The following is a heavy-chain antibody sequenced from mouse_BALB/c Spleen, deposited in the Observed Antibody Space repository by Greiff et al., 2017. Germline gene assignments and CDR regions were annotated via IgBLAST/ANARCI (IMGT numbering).Heavy chain of an antibody. J-gene: IGHJ4*01. CDR3: ARERGTYGNYGAMDY. V-gene: IGHV2-9*02. D-gene: IGHD2-1*01. CDR1: GFSLTSYG. Sequence: QVQLKESGPGLVQPSQSLSITCTVSGFSLTSYGVHWVRQSPGKGLEWLGVIWSGGSTNYNSALMSRLSISKDNSKSQVFLKMNSLQTDDTAMYYCARERGTYGNYGAMDYWGQGTSVTVSS. CDR2: IWSGGST.